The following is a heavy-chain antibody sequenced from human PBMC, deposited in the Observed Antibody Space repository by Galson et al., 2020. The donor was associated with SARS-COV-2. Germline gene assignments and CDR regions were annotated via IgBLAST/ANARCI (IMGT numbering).Heavy chain of an antibody. D-gene: IGHD3-16*01. CDR2: ISGGGNYI. V-gene: IGHV3-21*03. CDR3: ARDGKVGGGGSYYYLYGMDV. J-gene: IGHJ6*02. Sequence: GESLKISCTASGFTFSGYSMHWVRQAPGKGLEWVSSISGGGNYIYYADSVKGRITISRNNAEKSLYVQMNSLRVHDTAVYFCARDGKVGGGGSYYYLYGMDVWGQGSTVGVS. CDR1: GFTFSGYS.